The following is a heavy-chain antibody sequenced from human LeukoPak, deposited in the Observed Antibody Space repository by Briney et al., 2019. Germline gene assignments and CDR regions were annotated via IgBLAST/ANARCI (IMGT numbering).Heavy chain of an antibody. CDR3: ARGDSSGYPPNNDAFDI. V-gene: IGHV1-18*01. Sequence: ASVKVSCKASGYTFTSYDISWVRQAPGQGLEWMGWISAYNGNTNYAQKLQGRVTMTTDTSTSTAYMELRSLRSDDTAVYYCARGDSSGYPPNNDAFDIWGQGTLVTVSS. J-gene: IGHJ3*02. CDR2: ISAYNGNT. D-gene: IGHD3-22*01. CDR1: GYTFTSYD.